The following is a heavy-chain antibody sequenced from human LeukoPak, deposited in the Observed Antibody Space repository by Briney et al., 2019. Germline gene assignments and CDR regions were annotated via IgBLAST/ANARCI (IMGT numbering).Heavy chain of an antibody. Sequence: PGRSLRLSCAASGFTFSSYGMHWVRQAPGKGLEWVAVISYDGSNKYYADSVKGRFTISRDNSKNTLYLQMNSLRAEDTAVYYCAKERDSGYEYYFDYWGQGTLVAVSS. V-gene: IGHV3-30*18. J-gene: IGHJ4*02. D-gene: IGHD5-12*01. CDR3: AKERDSGYEYYFDY. CDR1: GFTFSSYG. CDR2: ISYDGSNK.